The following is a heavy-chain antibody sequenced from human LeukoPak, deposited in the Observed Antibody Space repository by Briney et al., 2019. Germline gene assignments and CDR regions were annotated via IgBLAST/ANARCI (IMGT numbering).Heavy chain of an antibody. CDR2: IYYSGST. CDR3: ASSAITTVTNEFDY. CDR1: GGSISSSSYY. J-gene: IGHJ4*02. V-gene: IGHV4-39*07. D-gene: IGHD4-17*01. Sequence: PSEALSLTCTVSGGSISSSSYYWGWIRQPAGKGLEWIGSIYYSGSTYYNPSLKSRVTISVDTSKNQFSLKLSSVTAADTAVYYCASSAITTVTNEFDYWGQGTLVTVSS.